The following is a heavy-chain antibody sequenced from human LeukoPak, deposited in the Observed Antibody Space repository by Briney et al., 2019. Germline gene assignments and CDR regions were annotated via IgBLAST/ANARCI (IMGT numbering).Heavy chain of an antibody. CDR3: ARAGRYYYGSGSYSLGPYYYYGMDV. V-gene: IGHV4-61*08. CDR2: IYYSGST. J-gene: IGHJ6*02. D-gene: IGHD3-10*01. Sequence: PSETLSLTCTVSGDSISSGGYYWSWIRQPPGKGLEWIGYIYYSGSTNYNPSLKSRVTISVDTSKNQFSLKLSSVTAADTAVYYCARAGRYYYGSGSYSLGPYYYYGMDVWGQGTMVTVSS. CDR1: GDSISSGGYY.